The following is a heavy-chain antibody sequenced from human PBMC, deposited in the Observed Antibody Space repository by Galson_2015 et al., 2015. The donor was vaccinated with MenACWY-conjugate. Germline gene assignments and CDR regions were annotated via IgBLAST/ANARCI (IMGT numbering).Heavy chain of an antibody. CDR1: GYRFTSYW. Sequence: QSGAEVKKPGESLGISCKGSGYRFTSYWINWVRQMPGKGLEWMGRIDPSDSHTYYSPSFQGHVSISVDKSTSTAYLQWGSLKASDSAIYYCLRPGYNNYDMDVWGQGTTVTVS. D-gene: IGHD5-12*01. J-gene: IGHJ6*02. CDR2: IDPSDSHT. V-gene: IGHV5-10-1*01. CDR3: LRPGYNNYDMDV.